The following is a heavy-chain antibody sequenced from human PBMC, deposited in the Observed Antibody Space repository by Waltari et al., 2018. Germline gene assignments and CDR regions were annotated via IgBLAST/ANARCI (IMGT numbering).Heavy chain of an antibody. CDR2: INPHSGGT. J-gene: IGHJ4*02. D-gene: IGHD3-22*01. Sequence: QVQLVQSGAEVKKPGASVKVSCWASGYTFTGYYIHWVRQAPGQGLEWMGSINPHSGGTNFAQKFQGRVTMTSGTSISTAFMELSSLRSDDTAVYYCARSDSSGFIFDYWGRGSLVTVSS. CDR3: ARSDSSGFIFDY. V-gene: IGHV1-2*02. CDR1: GYTFTGYY.